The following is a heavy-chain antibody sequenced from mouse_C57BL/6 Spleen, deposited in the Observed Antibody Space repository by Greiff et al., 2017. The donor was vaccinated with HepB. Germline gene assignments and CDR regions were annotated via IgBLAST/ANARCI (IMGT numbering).Heavy chain of an antibody. CDR3: ARLAPNTTVVATRAMDY. D-gene: IGHD1-1*01. Sequence: EVQLQQSGPELVKPGASVKISCKASGYSFTDYNMNWVKQSNGKSLEWIGVINPNYGTTSYNQKFKGKATLTVDQSSSTAYMQLNSLTSEDSAVYYCARLAPNTTVVATRAMDYWGQGTSVTVSS. V-gene: IGHV1-39*01. J-gene: IGHJ4*01. CDR1: GYSFTDYN. CDR2: INPNYGTT.